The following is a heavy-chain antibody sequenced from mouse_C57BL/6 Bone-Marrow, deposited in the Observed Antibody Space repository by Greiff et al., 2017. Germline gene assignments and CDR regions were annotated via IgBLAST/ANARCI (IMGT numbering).Heavy chain of an antibody. Sequence: VQLQQSGAELVRPGASVTLSCKASGYTFTDYEMHWVKQTPVHGLEWIGAIDPETGGTAYNQKFKGKAILTADKSSSTAYMELRSLTSEDSAVYYCTRFLYDSWFAYWGQGTLVTVSA. V-gene: IGHV1-15*01. CDR3: TRFLYDSWFAY. CDR2: IDPETGGT. CDR1: GYTFTDYE. D-gene: IGHD2-3*01. J-gene: IGHJ3*01.